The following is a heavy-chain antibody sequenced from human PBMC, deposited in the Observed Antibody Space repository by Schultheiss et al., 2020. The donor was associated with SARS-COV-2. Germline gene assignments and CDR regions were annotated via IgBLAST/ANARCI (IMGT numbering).Heavy chain of an antibody. CDR1: GYTFTAYY. CDR2: INPNSGGT. Sequence: ASVKVSCKASGYTFTAYYMHWIRQAPGQGLEWMGWINPNSGGTNYAQKFQGRVTMTRDTSSSTAYMELSRLRSDDTAVYYCARDGTAVADIFFDYWGQGTLVTVSS. V-gene: IGHV1-2*02. D-gene: IGHD6-19*01. J-gene: IGHJ4*02. CDR3: ARDGTAVADIFFDY.